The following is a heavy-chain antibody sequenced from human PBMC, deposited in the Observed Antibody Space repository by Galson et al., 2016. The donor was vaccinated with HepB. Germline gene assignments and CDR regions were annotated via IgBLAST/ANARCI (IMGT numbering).Heavy chain of an antibody. Sequence: SLRLSCAASGFTFSTYGMHWVRQAPGKGLEWVSYISYSGNTIYYADSVKGRFTISRDNAKNSLYLQMNSLRDEDAAVYYCARPSHYYDSSGYYFDAFDLWGQGTMVTVSS. CDR1: GFTFSTYG. J-gene: IGHJ3*01. D-gene: IGHD3-22*01. CDR3: ARPSHYYDSSGYYFDAFDL. V-gene: IGHV3-48*02. CDR2: ISYSGNTI.